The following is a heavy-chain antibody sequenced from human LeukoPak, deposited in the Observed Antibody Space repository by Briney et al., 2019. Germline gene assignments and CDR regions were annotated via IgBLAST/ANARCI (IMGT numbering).Heavy chain of an antibody. V-gene: IGHV3-21*01. J-gene: IGHJ6*03. CDR2: ISSSSSYI. D-gene: IGHD3-22*01. CDR1: GFTFSSYS. Sequence: PGGSLRLSCAASGFTFSSYSMNWVRQAPGKGLEWVSSISSSSSYIYYADSVKGRFTISRDNAKNSLYLQMNSLRAEDTAVYYCARGTSSSYYDSSGKYYYYYMDVWGKGTTVTVSS. CDR3: ARGTSSSYYDSSGKYYYYYMDV.